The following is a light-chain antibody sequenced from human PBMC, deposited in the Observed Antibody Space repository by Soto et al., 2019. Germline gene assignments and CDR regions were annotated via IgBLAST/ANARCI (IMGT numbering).Light chain of an antibody. CDR1: QTVRNN. J-gene: IGKJ4*01. Sequence: EFVLTQSPGTLSLSPGEIATLSCSASQTVRNNYLAWYQQKPGQAPRLLIYGASTRATGIPDRFSGSGSGTEFTLTISSLQSEDFAVYYCQHYNNWLGTFGGGTKVDIK. CDR3: QHYNNWLGT. V-gene: IGKV3-15*01. CDR2: GAS.